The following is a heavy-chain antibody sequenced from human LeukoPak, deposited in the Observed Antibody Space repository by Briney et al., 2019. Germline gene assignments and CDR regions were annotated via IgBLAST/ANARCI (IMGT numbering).Heavy chain of an antibody. Sequence: GGSLRLSCEASGFTFSNYAMSWVRQAPGKGLEWVSGICGHGISIYYADSVKGRFTISRDNAKNSLYLQMNSLRAEDTAVYYCARSFRITIFGVVKYYYYMDVWGKGTTVTVSS. V-gene: IGHV3-23*01. CDR2: ICGHGISI. J-gene: IGHJ6*03. CDR1: GFTFSNYA. D-gene: IGHD3-3*01. CDR3: ARSFRITIFGVVKYYYYMDV.